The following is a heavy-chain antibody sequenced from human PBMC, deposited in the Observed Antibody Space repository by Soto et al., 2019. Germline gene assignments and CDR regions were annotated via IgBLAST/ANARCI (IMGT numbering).Heavy chain of an antibody. V-gene: IGHV4-4*02. J-gene: IGHJ5*02. CDR3: ARDAGSSWYRWFDP. Sequence: QVQLQESGPGLVKPSGTLSLTCAVSGGSISSSNWWSWVRQPPGKGLEWIGEIYYSGSTYYNPSLKSRVTISVDTSKNQFSLKLSSVTAADTAVYYCARDAGSSWYRWFDPWGQGTLVTVSS. CDR2: IYYSGST. CDR1: GGSISSSNW. D-gene: IGHD6-13*01.